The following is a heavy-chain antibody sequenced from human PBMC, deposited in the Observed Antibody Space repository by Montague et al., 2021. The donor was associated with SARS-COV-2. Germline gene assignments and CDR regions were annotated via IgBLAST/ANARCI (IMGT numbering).Heavy chain of an antibody. CDR3: ANADRCSSGSCYSPFDS. V-gene: IGHV4-39*01. CDR2: LYYTGTT. Sequence: SETLSLTCTVSGASVKTNLYYWGWIRQPPGKGLEWIGNLYYTGTTYYNPSLKSRVTMSVDTSKNQFSLKLTSVTAADTAVYYCANADRCSSGSCYSPFDSWGQGSPVTVSS. CDR1: GASVKTNLYY. J-gene: IGHJ4*02. D-gene: IGHD2-15*01.